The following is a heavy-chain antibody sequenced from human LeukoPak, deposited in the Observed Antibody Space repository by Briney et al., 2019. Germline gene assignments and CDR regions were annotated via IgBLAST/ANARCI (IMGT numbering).Heavy chain of an antibody. CDR3: ARRRLEKGTTVTSAFDY. D-gene: IGHD4-17*01. CDR1: GFSLSTSGVG. V-gene: IGHV2-5*01. CDR2: IYWNDGM. Sequence: SGPTLVNPTQSFTLTCTFSGFSLSTSGVGVGWIRQPPGKALECLALIYWNDGMNYSPSLRSRLTITKDISKNQVVLTMTNMDPVDTATYFCARRRLEKGTTVTSAFDYWGQGTLVTVSS. J-gene: IGHJ4*02.